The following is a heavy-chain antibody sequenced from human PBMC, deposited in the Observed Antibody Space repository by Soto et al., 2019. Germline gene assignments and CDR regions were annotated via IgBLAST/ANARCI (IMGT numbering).Heavy chain of an antibody. CDR1: GGSFSGYY. Sequence: SETLSLTCAVYGGSFSGYYWSWIRQPPGKGLEWIGEINHSGSTNYNPSLKSRVTISVDTSKNQFSLKLSSVTAADTAVYYCASTSPLYDILTGPYFQHWGQGTLVTVSS. CDR3: ASTSPLYDILTGPYFQH. J-gene: IGHJ1*01. D-gene: IGHD3-9*01. CDR2: INHSGST. V-gene: IGHV4-34*01.